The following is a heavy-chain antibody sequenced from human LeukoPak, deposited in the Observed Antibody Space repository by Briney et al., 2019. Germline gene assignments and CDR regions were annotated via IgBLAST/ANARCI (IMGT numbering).Heavy chain of an antibody. D-gene: IGHD4-23*01. CDR1: GGTFSSYA. V-gene: IGHV1-69*13. J-gene: IGHJ4*02. CDR3: AGDNAMVVTQRGGVLYDY. CDR2: IIPIFGTA. Sequence: ASVKVSCKASGGTFSSYAIRWVRQAPGQGLEWMGRIIPIFGTANYAQKFQGRVTITPDESTSTAYRELSSLRSEDRAVYYCAGDNAMVVTQRGGVLYDYWGQGTLVTVSS.